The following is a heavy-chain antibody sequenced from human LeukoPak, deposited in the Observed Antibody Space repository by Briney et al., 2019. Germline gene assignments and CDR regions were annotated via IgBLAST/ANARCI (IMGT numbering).Heavy chain of an antibody. J-gene: IGHJ5*02. CDR1: GYTFDDEY. Sequence: ASVKVSCKASGYTFDDEYIHWVRQAPGLGLEWMGWINPKNGDTNYAQKFQGRVTMTRDTSISTAYMELRRLKSDDSAVYYCARRVQKQVATSWFDPWGQGTLVTVSS. D-gene: IGHD5-12*01. CDR3: ARRVQKQVATSWFDP. CDR2: INPKNGDT. V-gene: IGHV1-2*02.